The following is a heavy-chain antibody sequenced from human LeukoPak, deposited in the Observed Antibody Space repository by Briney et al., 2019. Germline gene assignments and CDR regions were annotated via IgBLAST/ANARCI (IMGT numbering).Heavy chain of an antibody. J-gene: IGHJ4*02. V-gene: IGHV3-48*03. CDR3: ARGRYCSGGSCYGGIIYFDY. CDR2: ISSSGSTI. D-gene: IGHD2-15*01. Sequence: PGGSLRLSCAASGFTFSSYEMNWVRQAPGKGLEWVSYISSSGSTIYYADSVKGRFTISRDNAKNSLYLQMNSLRAEDTAVYYCARGRYCSGGSCYGGIIYFDYWGQGTLVTVSS. CDR1: GFTFSSYE.